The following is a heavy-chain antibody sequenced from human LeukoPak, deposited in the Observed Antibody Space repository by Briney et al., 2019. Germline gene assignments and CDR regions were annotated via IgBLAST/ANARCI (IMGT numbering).Heavy chain of an antibody. CDR3: ARDEVLAIFGVVLGAFDI. V-gene: IGHV3-53*01. CDR2: LYSGGTA. Sequence: GGSLRLSCTASGFTVSSKFMSWVRQAPGKGLEWVSVLYSGGTAFYPDSVRGRFTISRDNSKNTLYLQMNSLRAEDTAVYYCARDEVLAIFGVVLGAFDIWGQGTMVTASS. D-gene: IGHD3-3*01. J-gene: IGHJ3*02. CDR1: GFTVSSKF.